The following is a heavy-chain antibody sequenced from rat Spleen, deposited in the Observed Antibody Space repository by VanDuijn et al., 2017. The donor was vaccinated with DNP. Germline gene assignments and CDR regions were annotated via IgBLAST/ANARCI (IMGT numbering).Heavy chain of an antibody. CDR3: TRRIYCSGEVRAMDA. D-gene: IGHD1-1*01. Sequence: EVQLVESGGGLVQPGRSLKLSCAASGFTFTDHNMAWVRQAPKKGLEWVATVSYDGSNTYYRDSVKGRFTISRDNAKSTLYLQMDSLRSEDTATYYWTRRIYCSGEVRAMDAWGQGTSVTVSS. CDR2: VSYDGSNT. V-gene: IGHV5-7*01. CDR1: GFTFTDHN. J-gene: IGHJ4*01.